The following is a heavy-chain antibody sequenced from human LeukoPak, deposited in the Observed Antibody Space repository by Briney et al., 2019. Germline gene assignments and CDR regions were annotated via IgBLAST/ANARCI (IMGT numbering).Heavy chain of an antibody. V-gene: IGHV4-59*01. CDR2: IHYSGTT. CDR3: AXGAHVVVAATAFDY. CDR1: GGSTSSYY. Sequence: PSETLSLTCTVSGGSTSSYYWSWIRQAPGKGPEWIGYIHYSGTTNYNPSPKSRVTIPFETSKTHTSLNLSSVTPADQCLHYFAXGAHVVVAATAFDYWGQGTLVTVSS. J-gene: IGHJ4*02. D-gene: IGHD2-15*01.